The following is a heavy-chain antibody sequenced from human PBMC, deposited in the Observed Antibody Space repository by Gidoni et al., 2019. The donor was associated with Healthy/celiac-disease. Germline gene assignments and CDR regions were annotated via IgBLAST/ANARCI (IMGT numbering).Heavy chain of an antibody. D-gene: IGHD3-22*01. J-gene: IGHJ3*02. CDR3: TKDQITMIVVLGTFDAFDI. CDR2: IKSKTDGGTT. Sequence: VRSLRLSCAASGFTFSNARLSLVRQAPGKGLEWVGRIKSKTDGGTTDYAAPVKGRFTISRDDSKNTLYLQRNSLKTEDTAVYYCTKDQITMIVVLGTFDAFDIWGQGTMVTVSS. CDR1: GFTFSNAR. V-gene: IGHV3-15*01.